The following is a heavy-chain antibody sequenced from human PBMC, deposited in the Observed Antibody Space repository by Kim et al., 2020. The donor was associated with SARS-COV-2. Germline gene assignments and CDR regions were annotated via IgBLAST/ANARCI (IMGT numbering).Heavy chain of an antibody. D-gene: IGHD2-15*01. CDR1: GGSFSGYY. V-gene: IGHV4-34*01. Sequence: SETLSLTCAVYGGSFSGYYWSWIRQPPGKGLEWIGEINHSGSTNYNPYLKSRVTISVNTSKNQFSLKLSSVTAADTAVYYCAVVSSYYYYGMDVSGQGTTVTVSS. CDR3: AVVSSYYYYGMDV. J-gene: IGHJ6*02. CDR2: INHSGST.